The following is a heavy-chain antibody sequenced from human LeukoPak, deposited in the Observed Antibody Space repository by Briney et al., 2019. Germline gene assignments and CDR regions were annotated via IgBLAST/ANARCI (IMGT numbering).Heavy chain of an antibody. Sequence: GGSLRLSCAASGFTFRSYWMSWVRQAPGKGLEWVSSIKQDGSEKYYVNSVKGRSTISRDNAKNSLYLQMNSLRAEDTAVYYCARDQVQLWDYYYYYMDVWGKGTTVTVSS. CDR2: IKQDGSEK. CDR1: GFTFRSYW. D-gene: IGHD5-18*01. V-gene: IGHV3-7*01. CDR3: ARDQVQLWDYYYYYMDV. J-gene: IGHJ6*03.